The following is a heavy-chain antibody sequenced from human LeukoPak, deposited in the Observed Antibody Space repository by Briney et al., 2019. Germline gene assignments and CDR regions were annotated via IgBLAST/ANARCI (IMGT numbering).Heavy chain of an antibody. Sequence: GGSLRLSCAASGFTFSSYAMSWVRQAPGKGLEWVSAISGSGGSTYYADSVKGRFTISRDNSKTTLYLQMNSLRAEDTAVYYCAKGYDSSGYIDYWGQGTLVTVSS. CDR1: GFTFSSYA. J-gene: IGHJ4*02. V-gene: IGHV3-23*01. CDR3: AKGYDSSGYIDY. D-gene: IGHD3-22*01. CDR2: ISGSGGST.